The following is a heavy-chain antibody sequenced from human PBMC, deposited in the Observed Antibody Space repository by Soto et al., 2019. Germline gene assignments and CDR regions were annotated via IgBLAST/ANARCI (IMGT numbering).Heavy chain of an antibody. CDR2: INSDGSST. D-gene: IGHD3-22*01. CDR1: GFTFSSYW. J-gene: IGHJ6*02. CDR3: ARDEWIDRGMDV. V-gene: IGHV3-74*01. Sequence: VQLVESGGGLVQPGGSLRLSCAASGFTFSSYWMHWVRQAPGKGLVWVSRINSDGSSTTYADSVKGRFTISRDNAKNTLYLQMTSLRAEDTAVYYCARDEWIDRGMDVWGQGTTVTVSS.